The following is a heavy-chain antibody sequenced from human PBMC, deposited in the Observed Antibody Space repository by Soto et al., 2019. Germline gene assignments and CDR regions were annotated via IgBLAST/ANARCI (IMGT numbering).Heavy chain of an antibody. Sequence: PGESLKISCQGSGFSFTTYWIGWVRQMPGKGLEWLGGIYPGDSDTRYSPSFQGQVIISADWSISTAYLQWSSLKASHTAMYYCAIDSNTVNWFPEAFDIWGQGTMVPI. CDR1: GFSFTTYW. CDR2: IYPGDSDT. V-gene: IGHV5-51*01. J-gene: IGHJ3*02. D-gene: IGHD1-20*01. CDR3: AIDSNTVNWFPEAFDI.